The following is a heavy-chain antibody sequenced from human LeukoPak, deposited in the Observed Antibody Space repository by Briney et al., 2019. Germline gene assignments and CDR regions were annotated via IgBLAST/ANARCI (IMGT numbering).Heavy chain of an antibody. Sequence: PSETLSLTCAVYGGSFSGYYWSWIRQPPGKGLEWIGEINHSGSTNYNPSLKSRVTISVDTSKNQFSLKLSSVTAADTAVYYCARPSRKTYYYGSGSYYRPSAGFDPWGQGTLVTVSS. V-gene: IGHV4-34*01. CDR3: ARPSRKTYYYGSGSYYRPSAGFDP. CDR2: INHSGST. J-gene: IGHJ5*02. CDR1: GGSFSGYY. D-gene: IGHD3-10*01.